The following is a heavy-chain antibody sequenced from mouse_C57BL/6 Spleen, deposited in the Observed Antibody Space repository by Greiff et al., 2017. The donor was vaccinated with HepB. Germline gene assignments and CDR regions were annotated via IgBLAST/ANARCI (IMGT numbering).Heavy chain of an antibody. Sequence: EVNVVESGEGLVKPGGSLKLSCAASGFTFSSYAMSWVRQTPEKRLEWVAYISSGGDYIYYADTVKGRFTIPRDNARNTLYLQRSSLKSEDKAMYYCTTTVVATYWYFDVWGTGTTVTVSS. V-gene: IGHV5-9-1*02. CDR3: TTTVVATYWYFDV. J-gene: IGHJ1*03. CDR1: GFTFSSYA. D-gene: IGHD1-1*01. CDR2: ISSGGDYI.